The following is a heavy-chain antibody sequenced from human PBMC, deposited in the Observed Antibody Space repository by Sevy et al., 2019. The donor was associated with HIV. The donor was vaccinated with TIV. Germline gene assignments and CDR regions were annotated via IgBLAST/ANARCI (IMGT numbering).Heavy chain of an antibody. J-gene: IGHJ3*01. CDR2: IYSGGNT. CDR1: GFRFGSQA. D-gene: IGHD1-1*01. Sequence: GGSLRLSCVGSGFRFGSQAMSWVRQAPGKGLEWVSVIYSGGNTSYADSVKGRFTISRDISKNTLDLQMNSLRAEDTAVYYCARANNWKGAFDLWGQGTMVTVSS. CDR3: ARANNWKGAFDL. V-gene: IGHV3-53*01.